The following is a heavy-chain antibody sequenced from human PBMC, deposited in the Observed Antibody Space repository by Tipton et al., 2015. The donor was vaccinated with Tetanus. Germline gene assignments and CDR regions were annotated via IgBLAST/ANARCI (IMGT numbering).Heavy chain of an antibody. CDR1: GASINAGGYL. J-gene: IGHJ4*02. Sequence: LRLSCNLSGASINAGGYLWTWVRQHPGKGLEWIGNIYSSGSANYNPPLRSRVTISVAASQDRFSLKMISVTPADTAVYFCARGHSPLYNWNFGYFDFWGQGTLVTVSS. V-gene: IGHV4-31*03. D-gene: IGHD1-7*01. CDR2: IYSSGSA. CDR3: ARGHSPLYNWNFGYFDF.